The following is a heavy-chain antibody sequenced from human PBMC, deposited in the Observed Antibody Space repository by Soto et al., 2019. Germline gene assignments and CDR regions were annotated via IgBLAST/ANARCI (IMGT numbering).Heavy chain of an antibody. V-gene: IGHV4-39*01. D-gene: IGHD6-6*01. CDR1: GGSISSGNSY. Sequence: SETLSLTCTVSGGSISSGNSYWGWIRQPPGKGLEWIGAISYSGSTYHNPSLRSRVTISEDTSKSQFSLRLSSVTAADTAVYYCVRQPEYSNSYFDLWGQGTLVTVSS. CDR2: ISYSGST. CDR3: VRQPEYSNSYFDL. J-gene: IGHJ4*02.